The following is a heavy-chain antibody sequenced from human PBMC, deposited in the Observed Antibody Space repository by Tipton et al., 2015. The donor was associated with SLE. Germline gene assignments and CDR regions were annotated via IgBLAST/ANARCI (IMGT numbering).Heavy chain of an antibody. CDR1: GGSISIGGYY. CDR2: IYYTGST. J-gene: IGHJ3*02. Sequence: TLSLTCSVSGGSISIGGYYWSWIRQHPGKGLEWIGYIYYTGSTYYNPSLTSRVTISVDTSKNQFSLKLSSLTAADTAVYYCARGGTMVQGEANDAFDIWGQGTMVTVSS. D-gene: IGHD3-10*01. CDR3: ARGGTMVQGEANDAFDI. V-gene: IGHV4-31*03.